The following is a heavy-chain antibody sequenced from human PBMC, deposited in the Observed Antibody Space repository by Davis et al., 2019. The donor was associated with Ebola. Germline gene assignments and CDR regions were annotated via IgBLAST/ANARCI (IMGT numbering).Heavy chain of an antibody. D-gene: IGHD6-13*01. CDR2: IIPILGIA. CDR3: AREITQYSSSCWFDP. J-gene: IGHJ5*02. Sequence: AASVKVSCKASGGTFSSYAISWVRQAPGQGLEWMGRIIPILGIANYAQKFQGRVTITADESTSTAYMELSSLRSEDTAVYYCAREITQYSSSCWFDPWGQGTLVTVSS. CDR1: GGTFSSYA. V-gene: IGHV1-69*04.